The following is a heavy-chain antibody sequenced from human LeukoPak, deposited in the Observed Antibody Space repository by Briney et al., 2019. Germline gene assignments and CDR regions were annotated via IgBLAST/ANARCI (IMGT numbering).Heavy chain of an antibody. CDR1: GLTFSSYG. V-gene: IGHV3-30*18. D-gene: IGHD6-19*01. Sequence: GGSLRLSCAASGLTFSSYGMHWVRQAPGKGLEWVAVISYDGSNKYYADSVKGRFTISRDNSKNTLYLQMNSLRAEDTAVYYCAKDWASGVAADNWFDPWGQGTLVTVSS. CDR3: AKDWASGVAADNWFDP. CDR2: ISYDGSNK. J-gene: IGHJ5*02.